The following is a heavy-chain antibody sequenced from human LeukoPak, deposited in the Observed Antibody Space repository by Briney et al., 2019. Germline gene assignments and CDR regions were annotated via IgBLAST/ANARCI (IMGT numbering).Heavy chain of an antibody. CDR1: GYTFTGYY. J-gene: IGHJ5*02. D-gene: IGHD6-19*01. CDR3: ALLASYSSGEYNWFDP. V-gene: IGHV1-2*02. CDR2: INPNSGGT. Sequence: ASVKVSCKASGYTFTGYYMHWVRQAPGQGLEWMGWINPNSGGTNYAQKFQGRVTMTRDTSISTAYMELSRLRSDDTAVYYCALLASYSSGEYNWFDPWGQGTLVTVSS.